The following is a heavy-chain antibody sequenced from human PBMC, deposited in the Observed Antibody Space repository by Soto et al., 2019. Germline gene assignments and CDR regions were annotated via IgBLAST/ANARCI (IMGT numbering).Heavy chain of an antibody. Sequence: QLVQSGSEVKKPGSSVKVSCQASGGTFSGYVVTWVRQAPGQGLEWMGEFVPLFGTTNYAQRFSGRIIITAEESTSTAYMELRTLRSDDTAVYYCATQSIGVYRPPYFDNCSQETLVTVSS. CDR1: GGTFSGYV. CDR3: ATQSIGVYRPPYFDN. D-gene: IGHD2-21*01. J-gene: IGHJ4*02. CDR2: FVPLFGTT. V-gene: IGHV1-69*01.